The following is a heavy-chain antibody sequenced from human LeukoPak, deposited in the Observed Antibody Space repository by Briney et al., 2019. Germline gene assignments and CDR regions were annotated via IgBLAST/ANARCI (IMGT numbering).Heavy chain of an antibody. Sequence: ASVKVSCKASGYTFTSYGISWVRQAPGQGLEWMGWISAYNGNTNYAQKLQGRVTMTTDPSTSTAYMELRSLRSDDTAVYYCARQTLAYCGGGCYSPEFDYWGQGTLVTVSS. J-gene: IGHJ4*02. V-gene: IGHV1-18*01. CDR1: GYTFTSYG. CDR2: ISAYNGNT. D-gene: IGHD2-21*02. CDR3: ARQTLAYCGGGCYSPEFDY.